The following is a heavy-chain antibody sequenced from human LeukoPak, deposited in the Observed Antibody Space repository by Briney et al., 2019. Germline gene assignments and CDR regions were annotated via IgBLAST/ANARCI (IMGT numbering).Heavy chain of an antibody. CDR3: ARDKWVLRYFDWSLGWFDP. D-gene: IGHD3-9*01. V-gene: IGHV1-2*02. Sequence: GASVKVSCKASGYTFTGYYMHWVRQAPGQGLEWMGWINPNSGGTNYAQKFQGRVTMTRDTSISTAYMELSRLRSDDTAVYYCARDKWVLRYFDWSLGWFDPWGQGTLVTVSS. J-gene: IGHJ5*02. CDR1: GYTFTGYY. CDR2: INPNSGGT.